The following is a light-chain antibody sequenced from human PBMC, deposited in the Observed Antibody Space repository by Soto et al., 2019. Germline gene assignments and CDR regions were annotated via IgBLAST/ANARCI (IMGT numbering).Light chain of an antibody. CDR2: AAS. V-gene: IGKV1-16*02. Sequence: DIQMTQSPSSLSASVGDRVTITCRASQVISNYLDWFQQKPGKAPKSLNYAASSLQSGVPSKFSGSGSGTDFTLTISSLQPEDFATYYCQQYNSYPRTFGGGTKVEIK. CDR1: QVISNY. CDR3: QQYNSYPRT. J-gene: IGKJ4*01.